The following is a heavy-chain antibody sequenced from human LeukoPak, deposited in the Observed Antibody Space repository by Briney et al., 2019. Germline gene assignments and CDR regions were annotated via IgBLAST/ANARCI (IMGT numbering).Heavy chain of an antibody. CDR1: GFTFSSYW. D-gene: IGHD6-6*01. CDR3: ARPTYSSSSIWFDP. V-gene: IGHV3-7*01. Sequence: GGSLRLSCAASGFTFSSYWMSWVRQAPGKGLEWVANIKQDGSEKYYVDSVKGRFTISRDNAKNSLYLQMNSLRAEDTAVYYCARPTYSSSSIWFDPWGQGTLVTVSS. J-gene: IGHJ5*02. CDR2: IKQDGSEK.